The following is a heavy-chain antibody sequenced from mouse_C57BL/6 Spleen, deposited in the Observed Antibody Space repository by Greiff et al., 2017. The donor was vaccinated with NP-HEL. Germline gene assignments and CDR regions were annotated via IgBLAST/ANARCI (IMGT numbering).Heavy chain of an antibody. D-gene: IGHD1-1*01. CDR1: GFTFSNYW. CDR3: TGKITTVVATGYYFDY. V-gene: IGHV6-3*01. J-gene: IGHJ2*01. Sequence: EVKVEESGGGLVQPGGSMKLSCVASGFTFSNYWMNWVRQSPEKGLEWVAQIRLKSDNYATHYAESVKGRFTISRDDSKSSVYLQMNNLRAEDTGIYYCTGKITTVVATGYYFDYWGQGTTLTVSS. CDR2: IRLKSDNYAT.